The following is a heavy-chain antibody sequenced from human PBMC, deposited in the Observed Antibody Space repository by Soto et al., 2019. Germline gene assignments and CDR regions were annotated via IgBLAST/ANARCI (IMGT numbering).Heavy chain of an antibody. D-gene: IGHD3-3*01. V-gene: IGHV1-69*01. CDR2: IIPIFGTA. Sequence: QVQLVQSGAEVKKPGSSVKVSCKASGGTFSSYAISWVRQAPGQGLEWMGGIIPIFGTANYAQKFQGRVTLTADESTRTAYMELSSLSSEETAVYYCASILQWPFDYWGQGTLVTVSS. J-gene: IGHJ4*02. CDR3: ASILQWPFDY. CDR1: GGTFSSYA.